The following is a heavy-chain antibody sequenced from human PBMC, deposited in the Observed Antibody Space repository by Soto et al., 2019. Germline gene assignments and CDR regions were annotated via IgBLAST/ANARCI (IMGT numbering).Heavy chain of an antibody. CDR3: ARHPAEWQVDPYYFDY. Sequence: SETLSLTCTVSDGFIGSSGYFWGWIRQPPGKGLEWIGSIHYSGTTHYSPSLKSRITMSIDTSKSLFSLGLTSVTAADTAVYYCARHPAEWQVDPYYFDYWGQGNLVTVSS. CDR2: IHYSGTT. D-gene: IGHD6-19*01. J-gene: IGHJ4*02. V-gene: IGHV4-39*01. CDR1: DGFIGSSGYF.